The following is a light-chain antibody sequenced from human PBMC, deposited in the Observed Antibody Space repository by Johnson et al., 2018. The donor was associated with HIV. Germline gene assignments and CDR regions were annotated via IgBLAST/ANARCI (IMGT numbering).Light chain of an antibody. J-gene: IGLJ1*01. CDR1: SSNIANNY. CDR3: GTWDSSLSDYV. V-gene: IGLV1-51*01. Sequence: QAVLTQPPSVSAAPGQRVTVSCSGRSSNIANNYVSWYQQFPGEAPKLLIYENNKRPSGIPARFSGSKSGSSATLGITGLQTGDEADYYCGTWDSSLSDYVFGAGTKVTVL. CDR2: ENN.